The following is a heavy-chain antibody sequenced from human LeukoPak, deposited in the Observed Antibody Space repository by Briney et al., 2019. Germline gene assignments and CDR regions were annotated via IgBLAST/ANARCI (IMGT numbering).Heavy chain of an antibody. CDR2: IYCSGST. Sequence: PSETLSLTCTVSGGSISSYYWSWIRQPPGKGLEWIGYIYCSGSTNYNPSLKSRVAISVDTSKNQFSLKLSSVTAADTAVYYCARTGYGRDYYGMDVWGQGTTVTVSS. D-gene: IGHD1-26*01. V-gene: IGHV4-59*01. CDR3: ARTGYGRDYYGMDV. CDR1: GGSISSYY. J-gene: IGHJ6*02.